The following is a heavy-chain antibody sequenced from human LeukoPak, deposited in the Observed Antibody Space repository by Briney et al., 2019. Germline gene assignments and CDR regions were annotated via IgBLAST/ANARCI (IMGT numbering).Heavy chain of an antibody. V-gene: IGHV1-2*02. CDR1: GYTFTGYY. CDR2: INPNSGGT. CDR3: ARGTSAMIVVVITWFDP. J-gene: IGHJ5*02. Sequence: GASVKVSCKASGYTFTGYYMHWVRQAPGQGLEWMGWINPNSGGTNYAQKFQGRVTMTRDTSISTAYMELSRLRSDDTAVYYCARGTSAMIVVVITWFDPWGQGTLVTVSS. D-gene: IGHD3-22*01.